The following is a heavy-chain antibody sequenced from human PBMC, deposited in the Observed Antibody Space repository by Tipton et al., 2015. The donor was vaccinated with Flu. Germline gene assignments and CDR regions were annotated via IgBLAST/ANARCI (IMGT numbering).Heavy chain of an antibody. CDR3: ARDHGYTYATYSYYYYGMDV. J-gene: IGHJ6*02. CDR1: GGAFSSYS. V-gene: IGHV1-69*18. Sequence: QVQLVQSGAEVKKPGSSVKVSCKASGGAFSSYSISWVRQAPGQGLEWMGRIIPVSGTVNYAQKFQGRVTITADESTSTVYMELSSLRSEDTAVYYCARDHGYTYATYSYYYYGMDVWGQGTSVTVSS. CDR2: IIPVSGTV. D-gene: IGHD5-18*01.